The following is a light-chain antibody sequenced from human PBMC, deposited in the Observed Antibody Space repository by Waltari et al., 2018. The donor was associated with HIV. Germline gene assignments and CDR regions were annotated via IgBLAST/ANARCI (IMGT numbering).Light chain of an antibody. J-gene: IGLJ3*02. CDR1: RSDVGGYKS. V-gene: IGLV2-14*03. Sequence: QSALTQPASVSGSPGQSLTISCTGTRSDVGGYKSASWYQQHPGKAPKLMIFDVSNRPSGVSNRFSGSKSGNTASLTISGLQAEDEAHYFCSSYTSTTTLVVFGGGTKLTVL. CDR2: DVS. CDR3: SSYTSTTTLVV.